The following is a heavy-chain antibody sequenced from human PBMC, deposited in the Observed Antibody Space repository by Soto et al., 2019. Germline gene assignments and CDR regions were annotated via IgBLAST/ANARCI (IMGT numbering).Heavy chain of an antibody. J-gene: IGHJ3*02. CDR1: GGTFSSYT. CDR3: AREGYDILTGFIEPDAFDI. D-gene: IGHD3-9*01. V-gene: IGHV1-69*04. Sequence: ASVKVSCKASGGTFSSYTISWVRQAPGQGLEWMGRIIPILGIANYAQKFQGRVTITADKSTSTAYMELSSLRSEDTAVYYCAREGYDILTGFIEPDAFDIWGQGTMVTVSS. CDR2: IIPILGIA.